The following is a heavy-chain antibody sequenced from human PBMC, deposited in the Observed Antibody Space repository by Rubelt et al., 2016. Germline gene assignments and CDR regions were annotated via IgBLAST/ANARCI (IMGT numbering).Heavy chain of an antibody. CDR2: TYYRSKWTR. CDR1: GDSVSSNSAA. J-gene: IGHJ4*02. CDR3: ARSAGDLDY. V-gene: IGHV6-1*01. D-gene: IGHD7-27*01. Sequence: QAQLQQSGPGLVKPSQTLSLTCAISGDSVSSNSAAWNWIRQSPSRGLEWLGRTYYRSKWTREYALSVKGRITISPDTSKNQFSLQLNSVTPEDTAVYYCARSAGDLDYWGQGTLVTVSS.